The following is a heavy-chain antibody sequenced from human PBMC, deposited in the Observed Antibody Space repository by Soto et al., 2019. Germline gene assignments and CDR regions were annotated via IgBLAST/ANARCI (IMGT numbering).Heavy chain of an antibody. CDR2: IYYSGST. J-gene: IGHJ5*02. V-gene: IGHV4-30-4*08. CDR1: CGSISSVDYY. Sequence: SETLSLTCTVSCGSISSVDYYCSCIRQPPGKGLEWIGYIYYSGSTYYNPSLKSRVTISVDTSKNQFSLKLSSVTAADTAVYYCARFQSPWFDPWGQGTLVTVSS. CDR3: ARFQSPWFDP.